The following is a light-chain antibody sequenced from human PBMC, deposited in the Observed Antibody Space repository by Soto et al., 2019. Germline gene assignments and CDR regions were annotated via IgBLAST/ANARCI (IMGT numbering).Light chain of an antibody. CDR1: SSDVGGYNY. Sequence: QSALTQPRSVSGSPGQSVTISCTGTSSDVGGYNYVSWYQQHPGKAPKLMIYDVSKRPSGVPDRFSGSKSGITASLTISGLQAEDEADYYCCSYAGSYTLVFGTGTKLTVL. CDR2: DVS. CDR3: CSYAGSYTLV. V-gene: IGLV2-11*01. J-gene: IGLJ1*01.